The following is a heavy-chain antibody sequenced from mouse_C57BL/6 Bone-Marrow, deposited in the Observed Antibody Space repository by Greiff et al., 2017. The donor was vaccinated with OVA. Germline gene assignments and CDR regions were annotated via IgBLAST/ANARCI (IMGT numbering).Heavy chain of an antibody. V-gene: IGHV1-66*01. CDR3: ARFDYRYYFDY. J-gene: IGHJ2*01. Sequence: QVQLQQSGPELVKPGASVKISCKASGYSFTSYYIHWVKQRPGQGLEWIGWIYPGSGNNKYNEKFKGKATLTADTSSSTSYMQLGSLTSEDSAVYYCARFDYRYYFDYWGQGTTLTVSS. CDR2: IYPGSGNN. D-gene: IGHD2-4*01. CDR1: GYSFTSYY.